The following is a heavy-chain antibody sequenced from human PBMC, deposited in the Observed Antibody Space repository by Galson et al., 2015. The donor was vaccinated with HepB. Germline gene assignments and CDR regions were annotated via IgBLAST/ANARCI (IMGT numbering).Heavy chain of an antibody. Sequence: LRLSCAASGFPFSSYGMHWVRQVPGKGLEWVAVISYDGSNKYYADSVKGRFTISRDNSKNTLHLQMNSLRAEDTAVYYCAKDPTRFPVAGTLDYWGQGTLVTVPS. CDR3: AKDPTRFPVAGTLDY. CDR2: ISYDGSNK. D-gene: IGHD6-19*01. CDR1: GFPFSSYG. J-gene: IGHJ4*02. V-gene: IGHV3-30*18.